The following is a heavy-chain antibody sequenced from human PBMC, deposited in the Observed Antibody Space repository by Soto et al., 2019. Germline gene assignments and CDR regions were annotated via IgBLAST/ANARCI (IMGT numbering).Heavy chain of an antibody. Sequence: QVQLVQSGAEVEKPGASVKVSCKASGYTFTSYAMHWVRQAPGQMLEWMGWINAGNGNTKYSQEFQGRVTITSDTSASTAYMELSSLSAEDTAVYYCAGGLGLYDFDYWGQGTLVTVSS. CDR3: AGGLGLYDFDY. CDR2: INAGNGNT. V-gene: IGHV1-3*01. D-gene: IGHD1-26*01. CDR1: GYTFTSYA. J-gene: IGHJ4*02.